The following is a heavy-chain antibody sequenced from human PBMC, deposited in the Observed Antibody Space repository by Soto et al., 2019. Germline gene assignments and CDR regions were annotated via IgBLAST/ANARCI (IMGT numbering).Heavy chain of an antibody. CDR1: GFTFSRYA. CDR3: AKDILTGYYIAFDY. J-gene: IGHJ4*02. D-gene: IGHD3-9*01. CDR2: INGGGDST. V-gene: IGHV3-23*01. Sequence: EVQLLESGGGLAQPGGSLRLSCAASGFTFSRYAMTWVRQSPGKELEWVATINGGGDSTYYADSVKGRFTISRDSSKNTLSLQMNSLRAEDTAVYYCAKDILTGYYIAFDYWGQGTLVGVSS.